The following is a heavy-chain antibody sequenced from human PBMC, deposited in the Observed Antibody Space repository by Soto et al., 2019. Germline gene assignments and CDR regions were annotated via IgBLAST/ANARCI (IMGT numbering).Heavy chain of an antibody. CDR2: ISGSGGDI. J-gene: IGHJ4*02. V-gene: IGHV3-23*01. CDR1: GFTFSIYA. Sequence: EVQLLESGGGLVQPGGSLRLSSAASGFTFSIYAMSWVRQAPGKGLEWVSTISGSGGDIYYADSVKGRFIISRDNPKYTLSLQMDSVRDEDTAVYYCAKGGRGSSGLDFDYWGQGTLVTVSS. D-gene: IGHD6-6*01. CDR3: AKGGRGSSGLDFDY.